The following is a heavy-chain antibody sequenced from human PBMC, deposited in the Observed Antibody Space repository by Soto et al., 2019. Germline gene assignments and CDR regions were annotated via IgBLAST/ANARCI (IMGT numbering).Heavy chain of an antibody. J-gene: IGHJ4*02. D-gene: IGHD2-15*01. CDR2: VYYSGST. Sequence: SETLSLICTVSGGSISANYWSWIRQSPGKGLEWIGYVYYSGSTVYNPSLKSRVSISADTSKNQFSLRLSSVTAADTAVHYCARDDQSCHYGTCSWHFNYWGQGALVTVSS. CDR3: ARDDQSCHYGTCSWHFNY. V-gene: IGHV4-59*01. CDR1: GGSISANY.